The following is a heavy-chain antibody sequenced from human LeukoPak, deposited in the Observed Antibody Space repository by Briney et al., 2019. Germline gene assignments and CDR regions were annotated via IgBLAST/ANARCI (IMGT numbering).Heavy chain of an antibody. CDR3: AKGTGPYDSSGYYLY. Sequence: GGSLRLSCAASGFTFSSYAMSWVRQAPGKGLEWVSAISGSGGSTYYADSVKGRFTISRDNSKNTLYLQVNSLRAEDTAVYYCAKGTGPYDSSGYYLYWGQGTLVTVSS. J-gene: IGHJ4*02. CDR1: GFTFSSYA. D-gene: IGHD3-22*01. CDR2: ISGSGGST. V-gene: IGHV3-23*01.